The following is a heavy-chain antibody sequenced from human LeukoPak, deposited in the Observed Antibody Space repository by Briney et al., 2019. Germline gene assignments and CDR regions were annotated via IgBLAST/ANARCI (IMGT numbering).Heavy chain of an antibody. Sequence: PGGSPRLSCAASGFTFSSYSMNWVRQAPGKGLEWVSYISSSSSTIYYADSVKGRFTISRDNAKNSLYLQMNSLRAEDTAVYYCARDLRYGVAAAGRGYFQHWGQGTLVTVSS. CDR1: GFTFSSYS. V-gene: IGHV3-48*04. CDR2: ISSSSSTI. CDR3: ARDLRYGVAAAGRGYFQH. D-gene: IGHD6-13*01. J-gene: IGHJ1*01.